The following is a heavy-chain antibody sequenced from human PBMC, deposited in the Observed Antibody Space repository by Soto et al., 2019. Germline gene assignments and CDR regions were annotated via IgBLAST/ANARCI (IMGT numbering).Heavy chain of an antibody. CDR1: GFTFSSYS. V-gene: IGHV3-21*01. D-gene: IGHD1-1*01. Sequence: EVQLVESGGGLVKPGGSLRLSCAASGFTFSSYSMNWVRQAPGKGLEWVSSISSSSSYIYYADSVQGRFTIARDNAKNSLYLQMNRLRAEDTAVYYCARDHVTRHHELDINWFDPWGQGTLVTVSS. CDR2: ISSSSSYI. CDR3: ARDHVTRHHELDINWFDP. J-gene: IGHJ5*02.